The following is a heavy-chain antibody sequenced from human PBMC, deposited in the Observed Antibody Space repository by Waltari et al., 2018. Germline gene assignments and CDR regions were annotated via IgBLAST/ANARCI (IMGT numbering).Heavy chain of an antibody. CDR2: IKEDGSDK. CDR3: ATWRWGQSEFDY. D-gene: IGHD7-27*01. CDR1: GFTFRSHW. J-gene: IGHJ4*02. Sequence: EAQLVESGGKWVQPGGSLRLSCVASGFTFRSHWMSWVRQAPGRGLEWVATIKEDGSDKHYVDSVRGRVTISRDNANDSLYLQMNSLRAEDTAVYYCATWRWGQSEFDYWGQGTLVTVSS. V-gene: IGHV3-7*01.